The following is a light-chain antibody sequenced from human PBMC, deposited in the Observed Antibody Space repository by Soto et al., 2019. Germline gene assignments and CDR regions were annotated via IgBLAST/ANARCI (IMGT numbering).Light chain of an antibody. J-gene: IGKJ1*01. CDR3: HQYGYSLWT. CDR2: KVS. V-gene: IGKV2-30*02. Sequence: DVVMTQSPLSLPVTLGQPASIACRSNQIRVHSDGIDYFSWFQQRPGRSPRRLIYKVSNRDSGVPARFSGSGSGTDFTLTISRLEPEDFALYYCHQYGYSLWTFGQGTKVDI. CDR1: QIRVHSDGIDY.